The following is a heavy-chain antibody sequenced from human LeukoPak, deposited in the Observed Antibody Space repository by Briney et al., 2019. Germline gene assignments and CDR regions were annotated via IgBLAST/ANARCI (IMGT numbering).Heavy chain of an antibody. CDR3: ARRLRYGDYLPDY. J-gene: IGHJ4*02. CDR2: ISYDGTNK. V-gene: IGHV3-30-3*01. Sequence: PGTSLRLSCAASGFTFTDYAMHWVRQAPGKGLEWVGVISYDGTNKYYGDSVKGRFTSSRDNSKNTLYLQMSSLRTEDTALYYCARRLRYGDYLPDYWGQGTLVSVSS. D-gene: IGHD4-17*01. CDR1: GFTFTDYA.